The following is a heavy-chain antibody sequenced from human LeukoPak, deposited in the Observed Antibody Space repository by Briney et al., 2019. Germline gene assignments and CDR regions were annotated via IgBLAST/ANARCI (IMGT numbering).Heavy chain of an antibody. J-gene: IGHJ4*02. CDR3: AKGSSGYYYTQFDY. V-gene: IGHV3-74*01. CDR2: INSDGSST. D-gene: IGHD3-22*01. Sequence: GGSLRLSCAASGFTFSSYWMHWVRQAPGKGLVGVSRINSDGSSTSYADSVKGRFTISRDNAKNTLYLQMNSLRAEDTAVYYCAKGSSGYYYTQFDYWGQGTLVTVSS. CDR1: GFTFSSYW.